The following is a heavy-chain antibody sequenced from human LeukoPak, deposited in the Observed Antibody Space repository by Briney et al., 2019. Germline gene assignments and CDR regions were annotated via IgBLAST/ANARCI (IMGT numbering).Heavy chain of an antibody. V-gene: IGHV3-21*01. CDR3: ASTLYSYGRFDY. CDR1: GFTFSSYS. D-gene: IGHD5-18*01. Sequence: PGGSLRLSCAASGFTFSSYSMNWVRQAPGKGLEWVSSISSSSSYIYYADSVKGRFTISRDNAKNSLYLQMNSLRAEDTAVYYCASTLYSYGRFDYWGQGTLVTVSS. J-gene: IGHJ4*02. CDR2: ISSSSSYI.